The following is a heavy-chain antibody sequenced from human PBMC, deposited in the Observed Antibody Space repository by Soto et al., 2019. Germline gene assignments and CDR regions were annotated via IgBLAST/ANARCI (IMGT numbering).Heavy chain of an antibody. CDR3: AREDDTTGHYSWFDP. Sequence: QVQLVQSGAEVKKPGSSVKVSCKPSGTTFDSFTFAWVRQAPGQGLEWLGGFVPMFGSASIAQRFRGRVRITPDASTGTGYMEMSDLRSDDSAIYYCAREDDTTGHYSWFDPWGPGTVVTVSS. CDR2: FVPMFGSA. D-gene: IGHD3-9*01. CDR1: GTTFDSFT. V-gene: IGHV1-69*01. J-gene: IGHJ5*02.